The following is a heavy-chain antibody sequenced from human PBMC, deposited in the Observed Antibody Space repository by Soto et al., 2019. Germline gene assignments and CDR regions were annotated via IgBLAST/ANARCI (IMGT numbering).Heavy chain of an antibody. CDR3: AQWVGAFDY. CDR1: GFTFSSYG. CDR2: ISYDGSNK. V-gene: IGHV3-30*18. Sequence: QVQLVESGGGVVQPGRSLRLSCAASGFTFSSYGMHWVRQAPGKGLEWVAVISYDGSNKYDADSVKGRFTISRDNSKNTRYLQMNSLIAEDTDVYYCAQWVGAFDYWGQGTLVTVSS. J-gene: IGHJ4*02. D-gene: IGHD4-17*01.